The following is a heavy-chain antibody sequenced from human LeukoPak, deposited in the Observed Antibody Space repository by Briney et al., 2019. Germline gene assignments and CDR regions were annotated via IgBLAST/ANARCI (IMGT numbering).Heavy chain of an antibody. CDR2: ISSGGYNT. V-gene: IGHV3-23*01. CDR1: GVTFSSYA. D-gene: IGHD5-18*01. CDR3: AKGAQTAWFDP. Sequence: GGSLRLSCAASGVTFSSYAMSWVRQAPGKGLEWVSTISSGGYNTYYTDSVKGRFTISRDNSKNTLYLQMNSLRAEDTAVYYCAKGAQTAWFDPWGQGTLVTVSS. J-gene: IGHJ5*02.